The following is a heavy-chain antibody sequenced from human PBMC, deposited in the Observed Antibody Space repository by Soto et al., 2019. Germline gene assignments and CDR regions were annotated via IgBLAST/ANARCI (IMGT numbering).Heavy chain of an antibody. D-gene: IGHD5-12*01. J-gene: IGHJ5*02. CDR2: IIPIFGTA. CDR3: ARDFARDGYNCLNWFEL. CDR1: GGTFSSYA. Sequence: QVQLVQSGAEVKKPGSSVKVSCKASGGTFSSYAISWVRQAPGQGLEWMGGIIPIFGTANYAQKFRGRVTITADESTSTAYMELSSLRSDDTAVYYCARDFARDGYNCLNWFELWGQGTLVTDCS. V-gene: IGHV1-69*01.